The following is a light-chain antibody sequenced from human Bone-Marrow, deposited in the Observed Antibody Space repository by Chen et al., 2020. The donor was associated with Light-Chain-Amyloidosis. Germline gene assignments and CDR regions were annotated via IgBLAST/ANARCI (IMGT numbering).Light chain of an antibody. CDR1: NIGSTS. CDR3: QVWDRSSDRPV. Sequence: SYVLTQPSSVSVAPGQTATTACGGNNIGSTSVHWYQQTPGQPPLLVVYDDSDRPSGIPERLSGSNSGNTSTLTISRVEDGDEDDYYCQVWDRSSDRPVFGGGTKLTVL. J-gene: IGLJ3*02. CDR2: DDS. V-gene: IGLV3-21*02.